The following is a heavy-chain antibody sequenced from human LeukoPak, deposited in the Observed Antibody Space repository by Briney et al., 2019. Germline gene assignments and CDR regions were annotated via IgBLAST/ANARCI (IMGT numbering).Heavy chain of an antibody. Sequence: SETLSLTCTVSGGSISSYYWSWIRQPPGKGLEWIGYIYYSGSTNYNPSLKSRVTISVDRSKNQFSLKLSSVTAADTAVYYCARYQRGYCSTTSCPHWFDPWGQGTLVTVSS. CDR3: ARYQRGYCSTTSCPHWFDP. D-gene: IGHD2-2*01. CDR1: GGSISSYY. V-gene: IGHV4-59*08. CDR2: IYYSGST. J-gene: IGHJ5*02.